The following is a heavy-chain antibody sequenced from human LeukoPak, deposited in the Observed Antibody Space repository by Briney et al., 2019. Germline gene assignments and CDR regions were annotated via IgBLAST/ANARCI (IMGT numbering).Heavy chain of an antibody. J-gene: IGHJ6*03. CDR3: ARTYAGTSYYYYYMDV. D-gene: IGHD4-23*01. CDR1: GGSFSGYY. CDR2: INHSGST. V-gene: IGHV4-34*01. Sequence: PSETLSLTCAVYGGSFSGYYWSWIRQPPGKGLEWIGEINHSGSTYYNPSLKSRVTISVDTSKNQFSLKLSSVTAADTAVYYCARTYAGTSYYYYYMDVWGKGTTVTVSS.